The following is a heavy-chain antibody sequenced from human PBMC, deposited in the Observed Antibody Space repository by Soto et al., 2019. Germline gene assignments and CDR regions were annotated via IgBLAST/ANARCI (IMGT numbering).Heavy chain of an antibody. CDR2: ISGSGGRI. CDR3: AKDRCSGGSCDSWDS. CDR1: GFTFNRYA. D-gene: IGHD2-15*01. J-gene: IGHJ4*02. Sequence: EVQVLESGGGLVQPGGSLRLSCTASGFTFNRYAMSWVRQAPGKGLEWVLVISGSGGRIYYAECVKGRFTISRDNSKNMLYLQMNSLRVEDTAMYYCAKDRCSGGSCDSWDSWGQGTPVTVSS. V-gene: IGHV3-23*01.